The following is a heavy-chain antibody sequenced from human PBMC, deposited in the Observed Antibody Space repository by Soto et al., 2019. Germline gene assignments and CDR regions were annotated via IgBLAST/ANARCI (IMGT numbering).Heavy chain of an antibody. D-gene: IGHD1-26*01. CDR2: IHPGDSDT. CDR1: GYSFTSNC. V-gene: IGHV5-51*01. Sequence: GESLKMCCKASGYSFTSNCSGWVRQMPGKGLEWMGIIHPGDSDTRYSPSFQGQVTISADKSISTAYLQWSSLKASDTAMYYCAKWPVGASRNWFDPWGQGTLVTVSS. J-gene: IGHJ5*02. CDR3: AKWPVGASRNWFDP.